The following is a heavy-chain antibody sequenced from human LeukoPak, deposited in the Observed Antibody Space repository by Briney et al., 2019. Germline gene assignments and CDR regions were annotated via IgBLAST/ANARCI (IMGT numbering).Heavy chain of an antibody. CDR1: GYSISSGYY. CDR2: IYHSGST. V-gene: IGHV4-38-2*01. D-gene: IGHD6-6*01. Sequence: SETLSLTCAVSGYSISSGYYWGWIRQPPGKGLEWIGSIYHSGSTYYNPSLKSRVTISVGTSKNQFSLKLSSVTAADTAVYYCATEGIAARSWFDPWGQGTLVTVSS. J-gene: IGHJ5*02. CDR3: ATEGIAARSWFDP.